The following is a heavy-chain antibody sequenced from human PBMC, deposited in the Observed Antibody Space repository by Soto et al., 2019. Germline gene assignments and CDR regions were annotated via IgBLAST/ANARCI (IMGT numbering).Heavy chain of an antibody. V-gene: IGHV5-51*01. CDR2: IYPGDSDT. Sequence: GESLKISCKGSGYSFTSYWIGWVRQMPGKGLEWMGIIYPGDSDTRYSPYFQGQVTISADKSISTAYLQWSSLKASDTSIYYCARDGIAAAGTGYYGMDVWGQGTTVTVSS. J-gene: IGHJ6*02. D-gene: IGHD6-13*01. CDR3: ARDGIAAAGTGYYGMDV. CDR1: GYSFTSYW.